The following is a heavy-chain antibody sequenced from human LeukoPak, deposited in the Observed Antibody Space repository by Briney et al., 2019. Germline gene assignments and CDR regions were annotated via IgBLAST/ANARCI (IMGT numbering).Heavy chain of an antibody. J-gene: IGHJ4*02. CDR1: GLTFSDFW. V-gene: IGHV3-74*01. Sequence: GGSLRLSCAASGLTFSDFWMHWVRQPPGKGLVWVALVKGDGRTTIYADSVKGRFTISRDNAKNTLYLQMNSLRADDSGVYYRATGHSYGYDYWGQGVLVTVS. CDR2: VKGDGRTT. CDR3: ATGHSYGYDY. D-gene: IGHD5-18*01.